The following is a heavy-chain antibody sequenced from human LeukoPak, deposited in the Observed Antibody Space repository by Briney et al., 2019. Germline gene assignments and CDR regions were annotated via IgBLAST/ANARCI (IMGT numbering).Heavy chain of an antibody. Sequence: PGGSLRLSCAASGFTFSSYWMSWVRQAPGKGLEWVANIKQDGSEKYYVDSVKGRFTISRDNAKNSLHLQMNSLRAEDTAVYYCARASDYYGSGSYGDYWGQGTLVTVSP. CDR3: ARASDYYGSGSYGDY. V-gene: IGHV3-7*01. CDR2: IKQDGSEK. J-gene: IGHJ4*02. D-gene: IGHD3-10*01. CDR1: GFTFSSYW.